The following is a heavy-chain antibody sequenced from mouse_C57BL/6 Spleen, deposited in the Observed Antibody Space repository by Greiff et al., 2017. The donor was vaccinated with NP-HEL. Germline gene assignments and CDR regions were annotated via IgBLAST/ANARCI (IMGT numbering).Heavy chain of an antibody. CDR2: INPNNGGT. J-gene: IGHJ4*01. V-gene: IGHV1-26*01. CDR1: GYTFTDYY. CDR3: AREEITTVVAPMDY. Sequence: VQLQQSGPELVKPGASVKISCKASGYTFTDYYMNWVKQSHGKSLEWIGDINPNNGGTSYNQKFKGKATLTVDKSSSTAYMELRSLTSEDSAVYYCAREEITTVVAPMDYWGQGTSVTVSS. D-gene: IGHD1-1*01.